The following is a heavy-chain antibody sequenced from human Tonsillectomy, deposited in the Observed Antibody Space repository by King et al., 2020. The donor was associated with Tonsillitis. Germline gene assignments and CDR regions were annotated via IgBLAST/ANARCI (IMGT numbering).Heavy chain of an antibody. CDR3: TRDSGWFGEWDYYYMDV. D-gene: IGHD3-10*01. CDR2: IRSKLYGGTT. V-gene: IGHV3-49*04. Sequence: VQLVESGGGLVQPGRSLRLSCTTSGFTFGDYAMSWVRQAPGKGLEWLGIIRSKLYGGTTGYAASVKGRFIISRDDSKSIAYLQMNSLKTEDTAVYYCTRDSGWFGEWDYYYMDVWGKGTTVTVSS. CDR1: GFTFGDYA. J-gene: IGHJ6*03.